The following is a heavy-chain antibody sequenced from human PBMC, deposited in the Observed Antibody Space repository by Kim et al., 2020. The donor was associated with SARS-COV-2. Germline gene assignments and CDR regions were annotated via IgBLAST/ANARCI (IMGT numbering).Heavy chain of an antibody. CDR3: ARGLKGGVATVTAYFDS. Sequence: SETLSLTCAVYGGSFSGYFWTWIRQPPGKGLEWIGQINHSGTTNYNPALKSRVSISVDTSKNQFSLKLNSVTVADTAVYFCARGLKGGVATVTAYFDSWGQRGLVTVSP. CDR2: INHSGTT. J-gene: IGHJ4*02. V-gene: IGHV4-34*01. D-gene: IGHD3-16*01. CDR1: GGSFSGYF.